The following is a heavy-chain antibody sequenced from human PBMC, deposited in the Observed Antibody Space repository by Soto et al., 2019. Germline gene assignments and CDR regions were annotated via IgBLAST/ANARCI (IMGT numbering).Heavy chain of an antibody. Sequence: GGSLGLSCAASGFTFESYAMTWVRQAPGKGPEWVANIKPDGSEKQYVDSVKGRFTVSRDNAKKSLDLQMNSLRVEDTAVYYCARAGLWDFATTTLIYFDTWGQGPQVT. V-gene: IGHV3-7*03. CDR2: IKPDGSEK. CDR1: GFTFESYA. CDR3: ARAGLWDFATTTLIYFDT. J-gene: IGHJ4*02. D-gene: IGHD2-21*01.